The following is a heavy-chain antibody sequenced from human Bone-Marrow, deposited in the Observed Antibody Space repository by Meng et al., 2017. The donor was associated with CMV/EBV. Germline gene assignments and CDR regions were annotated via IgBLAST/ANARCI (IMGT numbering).Heavy chain of an antibody. D-gene: IGHD1-7*01. V-gene: IGHV3-23*01. CDR1: GFTFSSYA. CDR3: AKEYTGTPGY. Sequence: GESLKISCAASGFTFSSYAMSWVRQAPGKGLEWVSAISGSGGSTYYADSVKGRFTISRDNSKNTLYLQMNSLRAEVTAVYYCAKEYTGTPGYWGQGTLVTVSS. CDR2: ISGSGGST. J-gene: IGHJ4*02.